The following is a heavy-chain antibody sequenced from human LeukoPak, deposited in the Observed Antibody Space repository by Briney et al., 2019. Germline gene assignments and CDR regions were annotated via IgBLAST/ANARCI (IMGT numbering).Heavy chain of an antibody. CDR1: GGSISNTNW. V-gene: IGHV4-4*02. CDR3: AREGGPYRPLDY. J-gene: IGHJ4*02. Sequence: SGTLSLTCGVSGGSISNTNWWTWLRPPPGKGLEWIGEVNLQGSTNYNPSLKSRVAISVDKSENHISLKLTSVTAADTAVYYCAREGGPYRPLDYSGQGTLVTVAS. CDR2: VNLQGST.